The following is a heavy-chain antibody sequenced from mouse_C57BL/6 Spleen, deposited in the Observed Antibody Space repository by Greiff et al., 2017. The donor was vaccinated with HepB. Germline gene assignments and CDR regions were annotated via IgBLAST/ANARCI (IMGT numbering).Heavy chain of an antibody. CDR1: GYTFTSYT. Sequence: QVHVKQSGAELARPGASVKMSCKASGYTFTSYTMHWVKQRPGQGLEWIGYINPSSGYTKYNQKFKDKATLTADKSSSTAYMQLSSLTSEDSAVYYCAREGLGSYYFDYWGQGTTLTVSS. CDR2: INPSSGYT. J-gene: IGHJ2*01. V-gene: IGHV1-4*01. D-gene: IGHD4-1*01. CDR3: AREGLGSYYFDY.